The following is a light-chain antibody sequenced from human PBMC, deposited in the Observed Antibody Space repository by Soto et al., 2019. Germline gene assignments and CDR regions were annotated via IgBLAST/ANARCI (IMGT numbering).Light chain of an antibody. J-gene: IGKJ1*01. CDR2: GAS. CDR3: QQYNNWPWT. Sequence: EIMMTQSPATLSVSPGERATLSCRASQSARSSLAWYQQKPGQAPRLLIYGASTRATGIPARFSGSGSGTDFTLTISGLQSEDSEVYYCQQYNNWPWTFGPGTKVDIK. V-gene: IGKV3-15*01. CDR1: QSARSS.